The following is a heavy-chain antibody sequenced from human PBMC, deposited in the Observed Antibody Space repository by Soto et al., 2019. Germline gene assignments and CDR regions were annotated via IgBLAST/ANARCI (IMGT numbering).Heavy chain of an antibody. V-gene: IGHV3-11*01. Sequence: LSLTCAVSGGSIRSGGYSWSWIRQAPGKGLEWVSYIDFTSNSIYYADSVKGRFTISRDNAKNSLYLQMNSLRAEDTAVYYCARLPYPWGWYDPWGQGTPVTVSS. CDR3: ARLPYPWGWYDP. D-gene: IGHD3-16*01. CDR2: IDFTSNSI. CDR1: GGSIRSGGYS. J-gene: IGHJ5*02.